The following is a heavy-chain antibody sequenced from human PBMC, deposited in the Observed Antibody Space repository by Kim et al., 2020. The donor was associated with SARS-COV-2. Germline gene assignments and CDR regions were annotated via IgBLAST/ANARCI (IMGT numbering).Heavy chain of an antibody. Sequence: QKFQGRATITADESTSTAYMELSRLRSEDTAVYYCARGGWSSGWYLRYFDYWGQGTLVTVSS. V-gene: IGHV1-69*01. J-gene: IGHJ4*02. CDR3: ARGGWSSGWYLRYFDY. D-gene: IGHD6-13*01.